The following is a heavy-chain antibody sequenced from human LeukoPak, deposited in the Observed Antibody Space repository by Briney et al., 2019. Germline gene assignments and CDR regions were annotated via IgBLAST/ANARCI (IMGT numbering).Heavy chain of an antibody. CDR3: ARPLRESGYFYFDY. Sequence: TGGSLRLSCTASGFTFSSYSMNWVRQAPGKGLEWVSYISTSGSTTYHADSVKGRFTISRDNAKNSLYLQMNSLRAEDTAVYYCARPLRESGYFYFDYWGQGTLVTVSS. CDR1: GFTFSSYS. V-gene: IGHV3-48*04. CDR2: ISTSGSTT. J-gene: IGHJ4*02. D-gene: IGHD3-3*01.